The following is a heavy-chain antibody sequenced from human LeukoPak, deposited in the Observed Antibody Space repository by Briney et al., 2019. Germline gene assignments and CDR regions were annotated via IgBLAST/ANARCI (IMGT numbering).Heavy chain of an antibody. J-gene: IGHJ6*03. Sequence: SETLSLTCTVSGGSISSSSYYWGWIRQPPGKGLEWIGEINHSGSTNYNPSLKSRVTISVDTSKNQLSLKLSSVTAADTAVYYCARYDILTGYWYPGYMDVWGKGTTVTISS. D-gene: IGHD3-9*01. CDR3: ARYDILTGYWYPGYMDV. CDR1: GGSISSSSYY. CDR2: INHSGST. V-gene: IGHV4-39*07.